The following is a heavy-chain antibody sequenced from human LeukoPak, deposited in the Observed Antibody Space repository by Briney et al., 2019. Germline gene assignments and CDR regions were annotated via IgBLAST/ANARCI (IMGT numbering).Heavy chain of an antibody. V-gene: IGHV4-59*01. CDR1: GGSISSYY. J-gene: IGHJ6*03. CDR3: VRGSWPPGYKTRYYYYMDV. CDR2: IYYSGST. D-gene: IGHD1-1*01. Sequence: PSETLSLTCTVSGGSISSYYWSWIRQPPGKGLEWIGYIYYSGSTNYNPSLKSRVTISVDTSKNQFSLKLSSVTAADTAVYYCVRGSWPPGYKTRYYYYMDVWGKGTTVTVSS.